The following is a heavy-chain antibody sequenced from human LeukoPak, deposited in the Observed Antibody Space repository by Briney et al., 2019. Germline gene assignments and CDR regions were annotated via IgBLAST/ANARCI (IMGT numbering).Heavy chain of an antibody. J-gene: IGHJ4*02. CDR2: ISSSSSTI. CDR3: AREGGWIQLWTGIDY. Sequence: GGSLRLSCAASGFTFSSYSMNWVRQAPGKGLEWVSYISSSSSTIYYADSVKGRSTISRDNAKNSLYLQMNSLRAEDTAVYYCAREGGWIQLWTGIDYWGQGTLVTVSS. V-gene: IGHV3-48*04. CDR1: GFTFSSYS. D-gene: IGHD5-18*01.